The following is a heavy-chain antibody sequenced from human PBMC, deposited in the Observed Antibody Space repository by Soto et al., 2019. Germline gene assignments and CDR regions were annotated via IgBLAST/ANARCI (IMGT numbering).Heavy chain of an antibody. Sequence: QVQLVQSGAEVRKPGASVKVSCKASGYTFTSYGISWVRQAPGQGLECMGWSSAYNGNTNYAQKLQGRVTMTTDTSTSTAYMELRSLRSDDTAVYYCARAPKYYYDSSGYYFGYWGQGTLVTVSS. D-gene: IGHD3-22*01. CDR1: GYTFTSYG. CDR3: ARAPKYYYDSSGYYFGY. CDR2: SSAYNGNT. J-gene: IGHJ4*02. V-gene: IGHV1-18*01.